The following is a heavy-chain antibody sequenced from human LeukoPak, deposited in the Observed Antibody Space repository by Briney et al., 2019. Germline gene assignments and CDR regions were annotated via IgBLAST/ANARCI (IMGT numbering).Heavy chain of an antibody. CDR2: ITGSGVST. CDR1: GFTFSTYA. V-gene: IGHV3-23*01. J-gene: IGHJ4*02. CDR3: AKDLPPLYDFWSGYYSNNFDY. Sequence: GGSLRLSCAASGFTFSTYAMTWVRQAPGKGLEWVSTITGSGVSTYYADSVKGRFTISRDNSKNTLYLQMNSLRAEDTAVYYCAKDLPPLYDFWSGYYSNNFDYWGQGTLVTVSS. D-gene: IGHD3-3*01.